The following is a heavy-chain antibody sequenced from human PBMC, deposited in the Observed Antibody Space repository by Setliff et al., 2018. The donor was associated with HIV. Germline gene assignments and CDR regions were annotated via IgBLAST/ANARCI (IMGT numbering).Heavy chain of an antibody. Sequence: SETLSLTCTVSGGSISSSSYYWGWIRKPPGKVLEWIESIYYNGSTYYNPSLKSRVTISVDKSKKQFSLKLSSVTAADTAVYYCAAFPTLGIYYGMDVWGQGTTVTVSS. V-gene: IGHV4-39*07. CDR2: IYYNGST. D-gene: IGHD2-15*01. CDR1: GGSISSSSYY. CDR3: AAFPTLGIYYGMDV. J-gene: IGHJ6*02.